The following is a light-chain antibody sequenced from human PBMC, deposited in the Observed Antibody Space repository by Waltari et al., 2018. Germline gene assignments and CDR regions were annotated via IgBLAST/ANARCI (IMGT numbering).Light chain of an antibody. V-gene: IGLV2-8*01. J-gene: IGLJ2*01. CDR1: SSDVADSDY. CDR2: EVS. CDR3: SSYAGSNNLV. Sequence: SALPQPPSASGSPAQSVTISCTGTSSDVADSDYAPWYQHHPGKTPKLLISEVSKRPSGVPDRFSGSRSGNTASLTVSGLQAEDEADYYCSSYAGSNNLVFGGGTKLTVL.